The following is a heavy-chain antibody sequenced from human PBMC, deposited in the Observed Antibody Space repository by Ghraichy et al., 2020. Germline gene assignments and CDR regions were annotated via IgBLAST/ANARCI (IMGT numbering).Heavy chain of an antibody. V-gene: IGHV3-23*01. CDR2: SSGSGGST. D-gene: IGHD2-2*01. J-gene: IGHJ4*02. CDR3: AKSVNEVVPAAYFDY. Sequence: GGGGGWGGASSGSGGSTYYADSVRGRFTISRDNAKNTLYLQMNSLRAEDTAVYYCAKSVNEVVPAAYFDYWGQGTLVTVSS.